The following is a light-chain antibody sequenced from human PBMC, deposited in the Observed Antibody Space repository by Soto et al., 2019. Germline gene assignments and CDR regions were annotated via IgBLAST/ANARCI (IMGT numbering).Light chain of an antibody. CDR3: SSYTTTATWV. J-gene: IGLJ3*02. CDR2: EVS. CDR1: NNDVGAFNY. V-gene: IGLV2-14*01. Sequence: QSVLTQPASVSESPGQSITISCTGTNNDVGAFNYVSWYQHHPGNAPKLMIYEVSNRPSGVSNRFSGYKSGNTSSLTISGLQAEEEAIYYCSSYTTTATWVFGGGTKLTVL.